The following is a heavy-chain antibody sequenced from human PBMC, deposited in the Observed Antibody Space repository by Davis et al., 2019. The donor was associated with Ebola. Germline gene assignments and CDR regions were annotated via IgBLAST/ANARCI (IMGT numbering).Heavy chain of an antibody. V-gene: IGHV1-8*01. Sequence: ASVKVSCKASGYTFTSYDINWVRQATGQGLAWMGWMNPNSGNTGYAQKFQGRVTMTRNTSISTAYMELSSLRSEDTAMYYCARLSGDPKLVYYYYGMDVWGQGTTVTVSS. CDR3: ARLSGDPKLVYYYYGMDV. CDR2: MNPNSGNT. CDR1: GYTFTSYD. J-gene: IGHJ6*02. D-gene: IGHD4-17*01.